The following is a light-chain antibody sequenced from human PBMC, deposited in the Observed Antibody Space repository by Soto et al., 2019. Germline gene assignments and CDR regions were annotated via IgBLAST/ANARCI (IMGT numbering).Light chain of an antibody. CDR1: TSDVGNNRY. Sequence: QSVLTQPASVSGSPGQSITISCTGATSDVGNNRYLSWYQQHSGKVPNLLIYEVRNRPSGVSNRLSGSKSGNTASLTISGLQADDEADYYCCSYTSSSIRVFGGGTKLTVL. V-gene: IGLV2-14*01. CDR2: EVR. J-gene: IGLJ3*02. CDR3: CSYTSSSIRV.